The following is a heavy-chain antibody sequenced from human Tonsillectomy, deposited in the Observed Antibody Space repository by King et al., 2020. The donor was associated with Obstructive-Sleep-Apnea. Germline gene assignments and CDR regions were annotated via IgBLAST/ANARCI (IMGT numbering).Heavy chain of an antibody. CDR1: GYTFTGYY. Sequence: VQLVESGAEVKKPGASVKVSCKASGYTFTGYYMHWVRQAPGQGLEWMGWINPNSGGTNYAQKFQGRVTMTRDTSISTAYMELSRLRSDDTAVYYCARDLLSSITMVRGVIGSWGQGTLVTVSS. J-gene: IGHJ4*02. CDR2: INPNSGGT. D-gene: IGHD3-10*01. V-gene: IGHV1-2*02. CDR3: ARDLLSSITMVRGVIGS.